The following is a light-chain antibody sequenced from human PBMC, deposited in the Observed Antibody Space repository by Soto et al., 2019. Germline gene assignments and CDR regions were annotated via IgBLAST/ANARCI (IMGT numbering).Light chain of an antibody. CDR2: WAS. CDR1: QSVLYSSNSKNY. CDR3: QQYYSAPWT. Sequence: DIVMTQSPDSLAVSLGERATINCKSSQSVLYSSNSKNYLAWYQQKPGQPPRLLIYWASTRESGVPDRFSGSGSGTDFTLTMTCLQAEDVAIYYCQQYYSAPWTFGQGSKVEV. J-gene: IGKJ1*01. V-gene: IGKV4-1*01.